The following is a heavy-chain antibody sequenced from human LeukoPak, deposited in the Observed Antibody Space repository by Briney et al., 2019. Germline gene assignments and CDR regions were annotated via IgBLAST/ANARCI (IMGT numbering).Heavy chain of an antibody. CDR3: ARDRDYGDYNTQDLFVY. D-gene: IGHD4-17*01. Sequence: ASVKVSCKASGYTFTNFGTNWVRQAPGRGLEWMGWISAYNGNTNYAQRLQGRVTMTTDTSTSTAYMELRSLRSDDTAVYYCARDRDYGDYNTQDLFVYWGQGTQVTVSS. J-gene: IGHJ4*02. CDR2: ISAYNGNT. V-gene: IGHV1-18*01. CDR1: GYTFTNFG.